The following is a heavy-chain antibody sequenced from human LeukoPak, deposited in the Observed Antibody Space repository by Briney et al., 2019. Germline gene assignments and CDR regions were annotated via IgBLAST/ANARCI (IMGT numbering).Heavy chain of an antibody. Sequence: SETLSLTCTVSGGSISSYYWSWIRQPPGKGLEWIGYIYCSGSTNYNPSLKSRVTISVDTSKDQFSLKLSSVTAADTAVYYCARAMWLVDLLAAFDIWGQGTVVTVSS. CDR2: IYCSGST. CDR1: GGSISSYY. CDR3: ARAMWLVDLLAAFDI. J-gene: IGHJ3*02. D-gene: IGHD6-19*01. V-gene: IGHV4-59*01.